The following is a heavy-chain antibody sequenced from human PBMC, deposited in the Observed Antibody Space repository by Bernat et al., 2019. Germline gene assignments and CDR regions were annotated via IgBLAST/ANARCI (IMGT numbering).Heavy chain of an antibody. D-gene: IGHD6-13*01. Sequence: QVQLVESGGGVVQPGRSLRLSCTASGFTFSDYAMHWVRQAPGKGLEWVALISYNGNTKYYGDSVRDRFTISRDNSKNTLYLQMSSLRVEDTAVYYCARDRNLWYSTSWFDAFDVWGQGTRFTVSS. CDR3: ARDRNLWYSTSWFDAFDV. V-gene: IGHV3-30-3*01. CDR2: ISYNGNTK. CDR1: GFTFSDYA. J-gene: IGHJ3*01.